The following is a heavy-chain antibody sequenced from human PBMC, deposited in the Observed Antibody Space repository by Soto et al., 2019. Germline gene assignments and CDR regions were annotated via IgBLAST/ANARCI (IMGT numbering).Heavy chain of an antibody. Sequence: QVQLVQSGAEVKKPGASVKVSCKASGYTFTGYYMHWVRQAPGQGLEWMGWINPNSGGTNYAQKFQGRVTMTRDTSISTAYMELSRLRSDDTAVYYCAREHLARSTFSVRSRRLPTTYWGQGTLVTVSS. J-gene: IGHJ4*02. CDR2: INPNSGGT. CDR3: AREHLARSTFSVRSRRLPTTY. V-gene: IGHV1-2*02. D-gene: IGHD4-17*01. CDR1: GYTFTGYY.